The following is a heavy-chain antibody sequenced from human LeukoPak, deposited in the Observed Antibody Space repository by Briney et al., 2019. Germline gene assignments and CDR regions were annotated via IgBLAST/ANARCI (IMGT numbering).Heavy chain of an antibody. V-gene: IGHV4-39*07. CDR3: ARRPMVRGVIGP. CDR2: IYYSGST. D-gene: IGHD3-10*01. Sequence: SETLSLTCTVSGGSLRSSTYYWGWIRQSPGKGLEWIGSIYYSGSTNYNPSLKSRVTISVDTSKNQFSLKLSSVTAADTAVYYCARRPMVRGVIGPWGQGTLVTVSS. CDR1: GGSLRSSTYY. J-gene: IGHJ5*02.